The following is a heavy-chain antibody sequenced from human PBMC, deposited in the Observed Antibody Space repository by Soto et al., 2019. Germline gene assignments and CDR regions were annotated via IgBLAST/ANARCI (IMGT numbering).Heavy chain of an antibody. Sequence: VQLVESGGGLVKPGGSLRLSCAASGFTFSSYSMNWVRQAPGKGLEWVSSISSSSSYIYYADSVKGRFTISRDNAKNSLYLQMNSLRAEDTAVYYCAREGPRYYDYVWGSYRNYFDYWGQGTLVTVSS. J-gene: IGHJ4*02. V-gene: IGHV3-21*01. CDR3: AREGPRYYDYVWGSYRNYFDY. D-gene: IGHD3-16*02. CDR2: ISSSSSYI. CDR1: GFTFSSYS.